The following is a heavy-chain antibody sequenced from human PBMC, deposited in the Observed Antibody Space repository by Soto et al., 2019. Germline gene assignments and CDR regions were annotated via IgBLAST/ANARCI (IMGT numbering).Heavy chain of an antibody. V-gene: IGHV4-34*01. CDR3: ARGRVCPALWFGDHYYYYYGMDV. CDR2: INHSGST. CDR1: GGSFSGYY. D-gene: IGHD3-10*01. J-gene: IGHJ6*02. Sequence: SETLSLTCAVYGGSFSGYYWSWIRQPPGKGLEWIGEINHSGSTNYNPSLKSRVTISVDTSKNQFSLKLSSVTAADTAVYYCARGRVCPALWFGDHYYYYYGMDVWGQGTTVTVSS.